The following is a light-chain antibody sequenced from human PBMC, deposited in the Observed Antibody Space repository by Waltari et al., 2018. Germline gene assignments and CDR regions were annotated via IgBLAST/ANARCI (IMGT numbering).Light chain of an antibody. Sequence: QAALTQPRSVSGSPGQSVTISCTGTSSDIGGYNYVSWYQQHPGTAPKLMIYEVSKRPSGVSDRFSASKSANTASLTISGLQAEDEADYYCCSYAGSYTYIFGAGTRLTVL. CDR3: CSYAGSYTYI. CDR1: SSDIGGYNY. CDR2: EVS. J-gene: IGLJ1*01. V-gene: IGLV2-11*01.